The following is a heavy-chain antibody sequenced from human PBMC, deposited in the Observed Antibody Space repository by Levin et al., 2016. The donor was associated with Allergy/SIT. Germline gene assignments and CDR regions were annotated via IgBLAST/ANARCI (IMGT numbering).Heavy chain of an antibody. Sequence: GGSLRLSCAASGFTFSSYAMSWVRQAPGKGLEWVSAISGSGGSTYYADSVKGRFTISRDNSKNTLYLQMNSLRAEDTAVYYCARGQTQHQYNWFDPWGQGTLVTVSS. V-gene: IGHV3-23*01. D-gene: IGHD1-1*01. CDR3: ARGQTQHQYNWFDP. CDR2: ISGSGGST. CDR1: GFTFSSYA. J-gene: IGHJ5*02.